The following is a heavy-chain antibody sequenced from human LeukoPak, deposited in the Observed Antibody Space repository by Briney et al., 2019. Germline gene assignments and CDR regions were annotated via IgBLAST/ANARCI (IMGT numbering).Heavy chain of an antibody. Sequence: ASVKVSCKASGYTFTCYYMHWVRQAPGQGLEWMGWINPNTGDTNSAQKFQGRVTLTRDTSISAAYMELSNLRSDHTAVYYCARAGTESRWGLPRADYYYMDVWDKGTTVTVSS. CDR1: GYTFTCYY. D-gene: IGHD1-26*01. V-gene: IGHV1-2*02. J-gene: IGHJ6*03. CDR3: ARAGTESRWGLPRADYYYMDV. CDR2: INPNTGDT.